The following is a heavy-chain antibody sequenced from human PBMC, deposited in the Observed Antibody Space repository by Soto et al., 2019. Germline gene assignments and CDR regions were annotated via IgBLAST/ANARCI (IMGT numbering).Heavy chain of an antibody. J-gene: IGHJ4*02. CDR1: GYSFTSYW. V-gene: IGHV5-51*01. CDR2: IYPGDSKT. Sequence: GESLKISCKGSGYSFTSYWIAWLRQMPGKGLEFMGIIYPGDSKTRYSPSFQGQVTISADKSINTAYLQWSSLKASDTAIYYCATAFFTASIDYWGQGTLVTVSS. CDR3: ATAFFTASIDY. D-gene: IGHD2-21*02.